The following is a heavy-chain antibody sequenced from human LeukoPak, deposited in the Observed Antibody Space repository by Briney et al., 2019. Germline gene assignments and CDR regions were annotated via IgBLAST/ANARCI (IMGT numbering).Heavy chain of an antibody. CDR3: ARWVGATSDFYYYGMDV. Sequence: SQTLSLTCTVSGGSISSGGYYWSWIRQHPGKGLEWIGYIYYSGSTKYNPSLKSRVTISRDTSKNQFSLKLSSVTAADTAVYYCARWVGATSDFYYYGMDVWGQGTSVTVSS. D-gene: IGHD1-26*01. V-gene: IGHV4-31*03. CDR1: GGSISSGGYY. CDR2: IYYSGST. J-gene: IGHJ6*02.